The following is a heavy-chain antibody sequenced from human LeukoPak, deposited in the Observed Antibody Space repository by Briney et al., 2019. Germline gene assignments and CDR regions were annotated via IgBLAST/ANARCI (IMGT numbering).Heavy chain of an antibody. CDR1: GFTLSDNY. Sequence: GGSLRLSCAASGFTLSDNYMTWVRQSPGKGLEWVSLIFAGGRTTYADSVKGRFTISRDNSKNTLYLQMNSLRAEDTAVYYCARVWVLPSWFDPWGQGTLVSVFS. D-gene: IGHD1-26*01. CDR2: IFAGGRT. V-gene: IGHV3-53*01. CDR3: ARVWVLPSWFDP. J-gene: IGHJ5*02.